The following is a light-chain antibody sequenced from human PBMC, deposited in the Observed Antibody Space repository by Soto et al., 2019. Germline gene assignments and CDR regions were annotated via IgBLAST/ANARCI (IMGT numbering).Light chain of an antibody. CDR3: ATEDDGLCLPL. V-gene: IGLV1-44*01. CDR1: SSNIGKHP. J-gene: IGLJ2*01. Sequence: QSVLTQPPSASGTSGQSVTVSCSGGSSNIGKHPVNWYQQLPGAAPKLLIYKNDQRPSGVPDRFSASKSDASASLDISGLQSEYVFDYFCATEDDGLCLPLVGG. CDR2: KND.